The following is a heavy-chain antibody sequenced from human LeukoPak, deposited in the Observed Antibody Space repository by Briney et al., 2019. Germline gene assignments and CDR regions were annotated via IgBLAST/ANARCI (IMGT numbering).Heavy chain of an antibody. Sequence: SETLSLTSTVSRGSISTYYWSWIRQPPGKGLEWIGYIYYSGSTESNPSLKSRVTLSVDTSKNQFSLKLSSVTAADTAVYYCARSDHIVVPYHDAFDIWGQGTKVTVSS. J-gene: IGHJ3*02. CDR3: ARSDHIVVPYHDAFDI. D-gene: IGHD3-22*01. CDR2: IYYSGST. CDR1: RGSISTYY. V-gene: IGHV4-59*01.